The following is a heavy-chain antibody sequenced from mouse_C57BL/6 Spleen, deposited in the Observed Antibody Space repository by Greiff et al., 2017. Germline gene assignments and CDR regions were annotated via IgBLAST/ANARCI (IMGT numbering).Heavy chain of an antibody. CDR2: IYPRSGNT. J-gene: IGHJ1*03. Sequence: VQLVESGAELARPGASVKLSCKASGYTFTSYGISWVKQRTGQGLEWIGEIYPRSGNTYYNEKFKGKATLTADKSSSTAYMELRSLTSEDSAVYFCARENYYGSSSYWYFDVWGTGTTVTVSS. CDR3: ARENYYGSSSYWYFDV. V-gene: IGHV1-81*01. CDR1: GYTFTSYG. D-gene: IGHD1-1*01.